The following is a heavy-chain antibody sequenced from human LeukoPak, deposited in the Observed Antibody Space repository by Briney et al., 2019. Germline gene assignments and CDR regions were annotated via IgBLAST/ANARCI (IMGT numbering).Heavy chain of an antibody. CDR2: IWYDGSNI. D-gene: IGHD3-10*01. CDR3: AKEGDRGEALYYYYMDV. Sequence: PGGSLRLACVASGVAIRNSWMSWVRQAPGKGLEWVAAIWYDGSNIFYADSVKGRFTISRDNSKNALYLQMNSLRAEDTADYYCAKEGDRGEALYYYYMDVWGNGTTVTVSS. J-gene: IGHJ6*03. V-gene: IGHV3-33*06. CDR1: GVAIRNSW.